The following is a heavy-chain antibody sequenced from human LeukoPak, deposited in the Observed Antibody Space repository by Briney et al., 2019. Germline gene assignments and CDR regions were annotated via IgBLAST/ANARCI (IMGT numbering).Heavy chain of an antibody. CDR2: ISSSGTTI. CDR1: GFTFSSYW. D-gene: IGHD1-7*01. J-gene: IGHJ4*02. Sequence: PGGSLRLSCTASGFTFSSYWMHWVRQAPGKGLEWVSYISSSGTTIYYPDSVRGRFTISRDNAKNTLYLQMSSLRVEDTAVYYCARVTTLTGTIFDSRVQGTLVTVSS. V-gene: IGHV3-48*04. CDR3: ARVTTLTGTIFDS.